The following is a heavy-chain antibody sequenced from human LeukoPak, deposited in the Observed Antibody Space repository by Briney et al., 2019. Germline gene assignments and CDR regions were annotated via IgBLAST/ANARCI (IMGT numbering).Heavy chain of an antibody. J-gene: IGHJ4*02. CDR2: IIPIFGTA. CDR1: GGTFSSYA. Sequence: SVKVSCKASGGTFSSYAISWVRQAPGQGLEWVGGIIPIFGTANYAQKFQGRVTITADKSTSTAYMELSRLRSDDTAVYYCARDKGYSGSYYDYWGQGTLVTVSS. D-gene: IGHD1-26*01. CDR3: ARDKGYSGSYYDY. V-gene: IGHV1-69*06.